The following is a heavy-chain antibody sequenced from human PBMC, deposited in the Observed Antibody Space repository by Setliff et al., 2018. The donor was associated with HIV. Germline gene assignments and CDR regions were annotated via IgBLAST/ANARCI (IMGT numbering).Heavy chain of an antibody. CDR3: ARARTDYYDRRRRSHYYIDV. D-gene: IGHD3-22*01. Sequence: ASVKVSCKPSEYSFTSYDINWVRQATGQGLEWMGWLNPNSHNTGYAQKFQGRVAMTWDTSISTAYMELNNVKFEDTAIYYCARARTDYYDRRRRSHYYIDVWARGATVTVSS. CDR2: LNPNSHNT. CDR1: EYSFTSYD. V-gene: IGHV1-8*01. J-gene: IGHJ6*03.